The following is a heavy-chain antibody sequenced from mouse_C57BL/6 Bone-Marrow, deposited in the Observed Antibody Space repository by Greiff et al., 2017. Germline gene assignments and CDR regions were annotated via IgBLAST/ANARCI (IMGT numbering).Heavy chain of an antibody. J-gene: IGHJ4*01. CDR3: ASWYYYCGIDY. CDR2: INPSSGYT. CDR1: GYTFTSYW. Sequence: VQLQQSGAELAKPGASVKLSCKASGYTFTSYWMHWVKQRPGQGLEWIGNINPSSGYTKYNQKFKDKATLTADKSSSTAYMQLSSLTYEDSAVYSCASWYYYCGIDYWGQGTSVTVSS. D-gene: IGHD1-1*01. V-gene: IGHV1-7*01.